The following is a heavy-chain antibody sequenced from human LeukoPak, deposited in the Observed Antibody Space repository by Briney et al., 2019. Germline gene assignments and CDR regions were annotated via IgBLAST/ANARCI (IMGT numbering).Heavy chain of an antibody. CDR3: ARSETWIQLWSDLDY. D-gene: IGHD5-18*01. Sequence: GRSLRLSCAASGFTFSSYAMHWVRQAPGKGLEWVAVISYDGSNKYYADSVKGRFTISRDNSKNTLYLQMNSLRAEDTAVYYCARSETWIQLWSDLDYWGQGTLVTVSS. J-gene: IGHJ4*02. CDR1: GFTFSSYA. CDR2: ISYDGSNK. V-gene: IGHV3-30*04.